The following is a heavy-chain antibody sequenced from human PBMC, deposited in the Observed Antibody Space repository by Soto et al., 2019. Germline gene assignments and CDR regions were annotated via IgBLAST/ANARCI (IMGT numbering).Heavy chain of an antibody. J-gene: IGHJ4*02. CDR2: ISGSGNYR. V-gene: IGHV3-21*01. Sequence: GGSLRLSCAASGFTFSTYSMNWVRRAPGKGLEWVSSISGSGNYRYFADSVKGRFTISRDNAKNSVFLQMNSLRAEDTAMYYCARAFGDVGDYWGLGTLVTVSS. CDR1: GFTFSTYS. D-gene: IGHD3-10*01. CDR3: ARAFGDVGDY.